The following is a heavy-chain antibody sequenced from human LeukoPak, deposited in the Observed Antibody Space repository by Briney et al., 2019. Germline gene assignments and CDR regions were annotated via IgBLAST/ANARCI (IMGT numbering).Heavy chain of an antibody. CDR1: GGTFSSYA. J-gene: IGHJ4*02. CDR2: IIPIFGTA. D-gene: IGHD6-6*01. CDR3: ASSVREFIAARSFDY. Sequence: SVKVSCKASGGTFSSYAISWVRQAPGQGLEWMGGIIPIFGTANYAQKFQGRVTITADESTSAAYMELSSLRSEDTAVYYCASSVREFIAARSFDYWGQGTLVTVSS. V-gene: IGHV1-69*13.